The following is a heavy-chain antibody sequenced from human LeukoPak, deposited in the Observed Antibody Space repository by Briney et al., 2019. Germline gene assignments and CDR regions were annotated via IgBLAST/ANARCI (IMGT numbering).Heavy chain of an antibody. CDR3: ARALAVAGIFDY. Sequence: PGGSLRLSCAASGFTFSSYSMNWVRQAPGKGLEWVSSISSSSSYIYYADSVKGRFTISRDNAKNSLYLQMNSLRAEDTAVYYCARALAVAGIFDYWGQGTLVTASS. J-gene: IGHJ4*02. V-gene: IGHV3-21*01. CDR1: GFTFSSYS. CDR2: ISSSSSYI. D-gene: IGHD6-19*01.